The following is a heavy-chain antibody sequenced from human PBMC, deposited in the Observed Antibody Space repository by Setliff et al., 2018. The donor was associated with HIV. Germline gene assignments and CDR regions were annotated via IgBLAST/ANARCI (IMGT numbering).Heavy chain of an antibody. CDR3: ARGPWGGRGEYDYYYMDV. CDR2: IYISGST. D-gene: IGHD3-16*01. J-gene: IGHJ6*03. V-gene: IGHV4-61*02. CDR1: GGSISSGNYY. Sequence: SETLSLTCTVSGGSISSGNYYWNWIRQPAGKGLEWIGRIYISGSTNYHPSLESRVTISLDTPKNQFSLKLSSGTAADTAVYYCARGPWGGRGEYDYYYMDVWGKGTTVTVSS.